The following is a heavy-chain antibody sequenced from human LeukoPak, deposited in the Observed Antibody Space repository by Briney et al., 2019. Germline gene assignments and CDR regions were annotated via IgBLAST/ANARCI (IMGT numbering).Heavy chain of an antibody. J-gene: IGHJ3*02. V-gene: IGHV4-30-4*07. CDR2: IYSSGSS. CDR3: ARDGTSGVVGAFDI. D-gene: IGHD2-15*01. CDR1: GGSINSVSYS. Sequence: SQTLSLTCAVSGGSINSVSYSWTWIRQPPGKGLEWIGYIYSSGSSYYNPSLKSRFTISVDTSKNQFSLKLSSVTAADTAMYYCARDGTSGVVGAFDIWGQGTMVTVPS.